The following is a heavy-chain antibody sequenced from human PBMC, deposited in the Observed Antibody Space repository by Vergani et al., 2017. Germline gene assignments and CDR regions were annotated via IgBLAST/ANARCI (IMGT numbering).Heavy chain of an antibody. D-gene: IGHD5-24*01. J-gene: IGHJ4*02. CDR3: ARSDGYKRALDY. Sequence: QVQLVQSGAEVKKPGASVKVSCKASGYTFTSYAMHWVRQAPGQRLEWMGRINPNSGGTNYAQKFQGRVTMTRDTSISTAYMELSRLRSDDTAVYYCARSDGYKRALDYWGQGTLVTVSS. CDR1: GYTFTSYA. CDR2: INPNSGGT. V-gene: IGHV1-2*06.